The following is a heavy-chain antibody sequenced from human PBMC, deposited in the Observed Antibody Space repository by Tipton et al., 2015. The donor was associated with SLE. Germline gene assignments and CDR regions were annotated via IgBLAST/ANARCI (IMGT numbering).Heavy chain of an antibody. CDR1: GDSISSGDYY. CDR2: IYISGST. J-gene: IGHJ4*02. CDR3: ARSAGYGSNWAHFDY. V-gene: IGHV4-61*02. D-gene: IGHD6-13*01. Sequence: TLSLTCTVSGDSISSGDYYWSWIRQPAGKGLEWIGRIYISGSTNYNPSLKSRVSISVDTSKNQFSLNLSSVTAADTAVYYCARSAGYGSNWAHFDYWGQGTLVTVSS.